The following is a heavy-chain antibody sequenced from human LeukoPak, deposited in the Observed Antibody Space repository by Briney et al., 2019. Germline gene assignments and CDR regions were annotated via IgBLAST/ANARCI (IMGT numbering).Heavy chain of an antibody. CDR1: GFTFSSYA. Sequence: GGSLRLSCAASGFTFSSYAMHWVRQAPGKGLEWVAVISYDGSNKYYADSVKGRFTISRDNSKNTPYLQMNSLRAEDTAVYYCARARTSDYWGQGTLVTVSS. CDR3: ARARTSDY. CDR2: ISYDGSNK. J-gene: IGHJ4*02. V-gene: IGHV3-30-3*01.